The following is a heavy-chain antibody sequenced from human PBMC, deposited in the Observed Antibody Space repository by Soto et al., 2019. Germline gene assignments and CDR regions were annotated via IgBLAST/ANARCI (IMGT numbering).Heavy chain of an antibody. CDR3: AKESGQTYYDFWSGYPHMDV. V-gene: IGHV3-23*01. Sequence: HPGGSLRLSCAASGFTFSSYAMSWVRQAPGKGLEWVSAISGSGGSTYYADSVKGRFTISRDNSKNTLYLQMNSLRAEDTAVYYCAKESGQTYYDFWSGYPHMDVWGKGTTVTVSS. J-gene: IGHJ6*03. D-gene: IGHD3-3*01. CDR2: ISGSGGST. CDR1: GFTFSSYA.